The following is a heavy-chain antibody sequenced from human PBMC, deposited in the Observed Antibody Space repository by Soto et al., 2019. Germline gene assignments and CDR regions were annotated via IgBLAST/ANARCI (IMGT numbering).Heavy chain of an antibody. CDR2: INAGNGNT. Sequence: GASVKVSCKASRYTFSTYGIHWVRQAPGQRLEWLGWINAGNGNTKYSQKFQGRVTITRDESTSTAYMELSSLSSEDTAVYYCARERHVLRFLEWLFGYGMDVWGQGTTVTVS. CDR1: RYTFSTYG. CDR3: ARERHVLRFLEWLFGYGMDV. D-gene: IGHD3-3*01. J-gene: IGHJ6*02. V-gene: IGHV1-3*01.